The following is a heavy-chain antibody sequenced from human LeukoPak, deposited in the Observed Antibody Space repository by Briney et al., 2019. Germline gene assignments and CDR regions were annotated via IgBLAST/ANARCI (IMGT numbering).Heavy chain of an antibody. CDR3: ATHPTVITRFDI. D-gene: IGHD4-23*01. CDR2: IYYTGST. CDR1: GGSIGSYY. J-gene: IGHJ3*02. V-gene: IGHV4-59*01. Sequence: SETLSLTCTVSGGSIGSYYWSWIRQPPGKGLEWIGYIYYTGSTNCNPSLKSRVTISLDMSKNRLSLKLSSVTAADTAVYHCATHPTVITRFDIWGQGTMVTVSS.